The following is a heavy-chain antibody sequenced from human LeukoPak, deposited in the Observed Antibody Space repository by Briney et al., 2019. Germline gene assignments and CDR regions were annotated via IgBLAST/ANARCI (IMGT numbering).Heavy chain of an antibody. V-gene: IGHV1-18*01. CDR1: GYSFTTYG. CDR3: ARRYCTNGVCYHDRGAFDI. J-gene: IGHJ3*02. CDR2: ISANNNNT. Sequence: ASVKVSCKASGYSFTTYGISWVRQAPGQGLEWMGWISANNNNTDNVQKLQGRVTIIADKSTSTAYMELSSLRSEDTAVYYCARRYCTNGVCYHDRGAFDIWGQGTMVIVSS. D-gene: IGHD2-8*01.